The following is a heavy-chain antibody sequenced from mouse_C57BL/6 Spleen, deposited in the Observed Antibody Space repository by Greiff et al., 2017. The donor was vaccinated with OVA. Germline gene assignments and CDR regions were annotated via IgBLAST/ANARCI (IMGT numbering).Heavy chain of an antibody. CDR2: IDPSDSYT. V-gene: IGHV1-50*01. D-gene: IGHD1-1*01. CDR1: GYTFTSYW. J-gene: IGHJ2*01. CDR3: ARDYGSGGGYFDY. Sequence: QVHVKQPGAELVKPGASVKLSCKASGYTFTSYWMQWVKQRPGQGLEWIGEIDPSDSYTNYNQKFKGKATLTVDTSSSTAYMQLSSLTSEDSAVYYCARDYGSGGGYFDYWGQGTTLTVSS.